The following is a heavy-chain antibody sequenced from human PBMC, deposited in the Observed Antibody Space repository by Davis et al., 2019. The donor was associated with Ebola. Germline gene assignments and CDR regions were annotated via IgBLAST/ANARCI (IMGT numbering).Heavy chain of an antibody. CDR3: ARDPGDCTNGVCSNGFDY. CDR1: GFTFSSYE. Sequence: GESLKISCAASGFTFSSYEMNWVRQAPGKGLEWVSYISSSGSTIYYADSVKGRFTISRDNAKNALYLKMNSLRAEDTAVYYCARDPGDCTNGVCSNGFDYWGQGTLVTVSS. CDR2: ISSSGSTI. V-gene: IGHV3-48*03. D-gene: IGHD2-8*01. J-gene: IGHJ4*02.